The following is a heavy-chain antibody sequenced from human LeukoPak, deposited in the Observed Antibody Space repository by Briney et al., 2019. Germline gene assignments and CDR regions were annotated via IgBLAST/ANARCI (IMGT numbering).Heavy chain of an antibody. D-gene: IGHD5-18*01. CDR3: ARSGYSPGYYGMDV. Sequence: SETLSLTCSVPGGSISSSSYYWGWIRQPPGKGLEWIGSIYYSGSTYYNPSLKTRATISVDTSKNQFSLDLTSVTAADTAVYYCARSGYSPGYYGMDVWGQGTTVTVSS. J-gene: IGHJ6*02. CDR1: GGSISSSSYY. V-gene: IGHV4-39*01. CDR2: IYYSGST.